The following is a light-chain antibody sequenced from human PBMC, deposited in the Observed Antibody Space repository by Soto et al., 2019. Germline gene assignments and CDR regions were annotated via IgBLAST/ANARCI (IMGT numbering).Light chain of an antibody. CDR2: GAS. V-gene: IGKV3-15*01. CDR3: QQYNNWPRWA. CDR1: QYMTRT. J-gene: IGKJ1*01. Sequence: EIVLMQSPGTLSLSPGERATLSCRASQYMTRTYIAWYQQKPGQAPRLLFYGASTRATGIPARFSGSGSGTEFTLTISSLQSEDFAVYFCQQYNNWPRWAFGQGTKVDIK.